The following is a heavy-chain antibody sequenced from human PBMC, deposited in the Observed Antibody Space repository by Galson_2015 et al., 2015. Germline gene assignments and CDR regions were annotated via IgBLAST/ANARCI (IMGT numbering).Heavy chain of an antibody. Sequence: SLRLSCAASGFTLSSCAMSWVRQAPGKGLERVSGISDSGGSTYYADSVKGRFAISRDDSKNTLYLEVNSLRAEDTAVYHCARDWGSNYYYFGMDVWGQGTTVTVSS. CDR2: ISDSGGST. V-gene: IGHV3-23*01. CDR3: ARDWGSNYYYFGMDV. CDR1: GFTLSSCA. J-gene: IGHJ6*02. D-gene: IGHD3-16*01.